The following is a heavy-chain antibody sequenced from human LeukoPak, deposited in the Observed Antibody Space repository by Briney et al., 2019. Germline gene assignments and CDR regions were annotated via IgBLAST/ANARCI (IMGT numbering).Heavy chain of an antibody. CDR1: GFTFSDYY. J-gene: IGHJ4*02. CDR2: TSPSGGTI. CDR3: ARDRSYYDSSGYHRVDY. V-gene: IGHV3-11*04. D-gene: IGHD3-22*01. Sequence: PGGSLRLSCAASGFTFSDYYMSWIRQAPETGLEWLSYTSPSGGTIYYTDSVKGRFTMSRDNAQNALYLEMNSLRAEDTAVYYCARDRSYYDSSGYHRVDYWGRGTLVTVSS.